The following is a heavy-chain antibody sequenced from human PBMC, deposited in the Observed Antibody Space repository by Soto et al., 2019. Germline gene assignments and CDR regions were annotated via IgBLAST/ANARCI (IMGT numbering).Heavy chain of an antibody. V-gene: IGHV3-7*03. Sequence: GSLRLSCAASGLTFSGHWMTWVRQTPGEGLQWVAAIKPAGSETFYVDSVKGRFTISRDNARNSLFLQMDSLRAEDTAVYYCTSRPSGMTYHAVFDFWGQGTLVTVS. CDR2: IKPAGSET. CDR1: GLTFSGHW. J-gene: IGHJ4*02. D-gene: IGHD2-21*02. CDR3: TSRPSGMTYHAVFDF.